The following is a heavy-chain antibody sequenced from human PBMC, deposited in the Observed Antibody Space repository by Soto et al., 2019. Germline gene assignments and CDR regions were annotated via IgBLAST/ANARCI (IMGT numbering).Heavy chain of an antibody. CDR1: GYTFTGYY. Sequence: ASVKVSCKASGYTFTGYYMHWVRQAPGQGLEWMGWINPNSGGTNYAQKFQGWVTMTRDTSINTAYMELSRLRSDDTAVYYCAREYSSSEIDYWGQGTLVTVSS. CDR3: AREYSSSEIDY. D-gene: IGHD6-6*01. V-gene: IGHV1-2*04. CDR2: INPNSGGT. J-gene: IGHJ4*02.